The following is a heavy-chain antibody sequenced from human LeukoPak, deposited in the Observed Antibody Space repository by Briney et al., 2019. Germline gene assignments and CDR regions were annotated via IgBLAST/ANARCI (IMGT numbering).Heavy chain of an antibody. Sequence: GGSLRLSCVGSGFTSAKYAMTWVREAPGKGLEWVSVISGSGNVTYYAESVKGRFTISRDNSKRTLYLQMDSLRADDTAIYYCAKDRAGANWGQGTLVLVSS. J-gene: IGHJ4*02. CDR1: GFTSAKYA. CDR2: ISGSGNVT. CDR3: AKDRAGAN. V-gene: IGHV3-23*01.